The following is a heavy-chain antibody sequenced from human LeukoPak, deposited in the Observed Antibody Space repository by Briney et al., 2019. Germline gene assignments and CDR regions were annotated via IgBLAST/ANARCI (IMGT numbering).Heavy chain of an antibody. CDR2: IYYSGST. CDR1: GGSVSSGSYY. D-gene: IGHD3-10*01. V-gene: IGHV4-61*01. J-gene: IGHJ5*02. Sequence: SETLSLTCTVSGGSVSSGSYYWSWIRQPPGKGLEWIGYIYYSGSTNYNPSLKSRVTISVDTSKNQFSLKLSSVTAADTAVYYCARDATYYGSGSYYQWFDPWGQGTLVTVS. CDR3: ARDATYYGSGSYYQWFDP.